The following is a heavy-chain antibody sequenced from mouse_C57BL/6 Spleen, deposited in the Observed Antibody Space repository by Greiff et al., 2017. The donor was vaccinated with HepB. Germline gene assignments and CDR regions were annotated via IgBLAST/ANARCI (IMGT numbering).Heavy chain of an antibody. J-gene: IGHJ3*01. V-gene: IGHV1-76*01. Sequence: VKLKQSGAELVRPGASVKLSCKASGYTFTDYYINWVKQRPGQGLEWIARIYPGSGNTYYNEKFKGKATLTAEKSSSTAYMQLSSLTSADSAVYFCARSYRLEFAYWGQGTLVTVAA. D-gene: IGHD2-10*01. CDR3: ARSYRLEFAY. CDR2: IYPGSGNT. CDR1: GYTFTDYY.